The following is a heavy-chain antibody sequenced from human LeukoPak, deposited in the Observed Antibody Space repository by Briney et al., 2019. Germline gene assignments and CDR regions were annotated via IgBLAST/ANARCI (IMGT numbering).Heavy chain of an antibody. Sequence: GGSLRLSCTASGFTLSSYAMSWVRQAPGEGLEWVSTISGSADNTNYAEAVKGRFTISRDNSKNTMYLQMNSLRAEDTAVYYCTKQGFGCWGQGTLVTVSS. CDR3: TKQGFGC. CDR2: ISGSADNT. J-gene: IGHJ4*02. CDR1: GFTLSSYA. V-gene: IGHV3-23*01.